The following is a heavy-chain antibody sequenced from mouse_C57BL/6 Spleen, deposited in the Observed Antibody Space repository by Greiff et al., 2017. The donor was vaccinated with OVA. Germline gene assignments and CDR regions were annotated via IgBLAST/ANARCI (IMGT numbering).Heavy chain of an antibody. J-gene: IGHJ4*01. CDR1: GFNIKDDY. CDR3: TTGLSYYAMDY. Sequence: VQLKESGAELVRPGASVKLSCTASGFNIKDDYMHWVKQRPEQGLEWIGWIDPENGDTEYASKFQGKATITADTSSNTAYLQLSSLTSEDTAVYYCTTGLSYYAMDYWGQGTSVTVSS. V-gene: IGHV14-4*01. CDR2: IDPENGDT.